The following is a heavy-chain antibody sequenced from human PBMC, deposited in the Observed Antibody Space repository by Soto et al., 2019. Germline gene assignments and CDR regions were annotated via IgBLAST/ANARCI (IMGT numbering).Heavy chain of an antibody. CDR2: IIPIFGTA. CDR1: GYTFTSYA. J-gene: IGHJ3*02. Sequence: ASVKVSCKASGYTFTSYAMHWVRQAPGQGLEWMGGIIPIFGTANYAQKFQGRVTITADESTSTAYMELSSLRSEDTAVYYCARDPYGDYEESAFDIWGQGTMVTVSS. V-gene: IGHV1-69*13. CDR3: ARDPYGDYEESAFDI. D-gene: IGHD4-17*01.